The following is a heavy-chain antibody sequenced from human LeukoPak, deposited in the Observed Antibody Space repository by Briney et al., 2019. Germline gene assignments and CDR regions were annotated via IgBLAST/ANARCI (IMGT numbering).Heavy chain of an antibody. J-gene: IGHJ5*02. CDR2: ISGSGSTM. CDR3: ARRVGA. V-gene: IGHV3-48*03. CDR1: GFTFSSYE. Sequence: GGSLRLSCEASGFTFSSYETTWVRQAPGKGLEWVSYISGSGSTMYYGDSVKGRFAISRDNAKNSLYLQMNSLRAEDTAVYYCARRVGAWGQGTLVTVSS. D-gene: IGHD1-26*01.